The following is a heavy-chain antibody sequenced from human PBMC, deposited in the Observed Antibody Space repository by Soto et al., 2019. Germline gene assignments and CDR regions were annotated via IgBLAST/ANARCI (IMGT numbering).Heavy chain of an antibody. J-gene: IGHJ5*02. CDR3: ARTGGAPYYDFWSGYFFGVPNWFDP. Sequence: GGSLRLSCAASGFTVSSNYMSWVRQAPGKGLEWVSVIYSGGSTYYADSVKGRFTISRDNSKNTLYLQMNSLRAEDTAVYYCARTGGAPYYDFWSGYFFGVPNWFDPWGQGTLVTVSS. CDR2: IYSGGST. CDR1: GFTVSSNY. V-gene: IGHV3-66*01. D-gene: IGHD3-3*01.